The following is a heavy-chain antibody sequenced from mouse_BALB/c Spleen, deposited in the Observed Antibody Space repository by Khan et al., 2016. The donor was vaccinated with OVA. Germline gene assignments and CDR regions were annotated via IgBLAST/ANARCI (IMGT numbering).Heavy chain of an antibody. D-gene: IGHD4-1*01. J-gene: IGHJ3*01. CDR1: GFNIKDTY. V-gene: IGHV14-3*02. CDR3: VRDYWDVFAY. Sequence: VQLKQSGAELVKPGASVKLSCTASGFNIKDTYMHWVKRRPEQGLVWIGRIDPANGNPKYDPKFQGKATITADTSSNTAYLQFSSLTSEDAAVYYCVRDYWDVFAYWGQGTLVTVSA. CDR2: IDPANGNP.